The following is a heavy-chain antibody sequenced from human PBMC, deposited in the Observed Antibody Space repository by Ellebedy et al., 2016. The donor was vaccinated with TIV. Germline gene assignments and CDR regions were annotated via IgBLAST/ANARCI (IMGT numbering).Heavy chain of an antibody. V-gene: IGHV3-30*18. CDR1: GFTFSSYG. CDR2: ISYDGSIK. J-gene: IGHJ4*02. D-gene: IGHD3-10*01. CDR3: AKDIKAPVQGVIVDY. Sequence: PGGSLRLSCAASGFTFSSYGMHWVRQAPGKGLEWVAFISYDGSIKYYEDSVKGRFTISRDNSKNTLYVQMNSLRAEDTAVYYCAKDIKAPVQGVIVDYWGQGTLVTVSS.